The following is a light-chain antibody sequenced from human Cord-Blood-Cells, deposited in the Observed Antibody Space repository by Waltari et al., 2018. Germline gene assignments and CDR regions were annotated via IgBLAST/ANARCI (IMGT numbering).Light chain of an antibody. CDR2: DVS. J-gene: IGLJ3*02. CDR3: SSYTSSSTWV. V-gene: IGLV2-14*01. Sequence: QSALTQPASVSWSPGQSITISSTGTSRYAVCYYYLPWYQQHPGKAPKLMIYDVSKRPSGVSNRFSGSKSGNTASLTISGLQAEDEADYYCSSYTSSSTWVFGGGTKLTVL. CDR1: SRYAVCYYY.